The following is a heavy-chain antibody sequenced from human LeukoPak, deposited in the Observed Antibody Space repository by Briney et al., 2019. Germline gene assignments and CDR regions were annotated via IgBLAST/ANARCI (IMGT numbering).Heavy chain of an antibody. CDR3: SVMHRYYDGSGYWVQ. CDR2: ISGSGGGT. V-gene: IGHV3-23*01. D-gene: IGHD3-22*01. Sequence: GGSLRLSCAVSAITLSNYGMSWVRQAPGKGLEWVAGISGSGGGTNYADSVKGRFTISRDNPKNTLYLQMNSLRAEDTAVYYCSVMHRYYDGSGYWVQWGQGTLVTVSS. J-gene: IGHJ4*02. CDR1: AITLSNYG.